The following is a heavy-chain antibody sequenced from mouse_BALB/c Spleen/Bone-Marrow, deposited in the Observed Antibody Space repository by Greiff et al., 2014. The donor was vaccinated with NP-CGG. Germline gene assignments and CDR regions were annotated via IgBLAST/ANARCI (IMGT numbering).Heavy chain of an antibody. CDR1: GYIFTSYW. Sequence: QVQLQQPGAELVRPGASVKLSCKTSGYIFTSYWIHWVKQRSGQGLEWIARIYPGSGSTYYNGKFEGKATLTADKSSSTAYMQLSSLKSEDSAVYFCASGVTTGWFVYWGQGTLVTVSA. D-gene: IGHD2-2*01. J-gene: IGHJ3*01. CDR3: ASGVTTGWFVY. V-gene: IGHV1-76*01. CDR2: IYPGSGST.